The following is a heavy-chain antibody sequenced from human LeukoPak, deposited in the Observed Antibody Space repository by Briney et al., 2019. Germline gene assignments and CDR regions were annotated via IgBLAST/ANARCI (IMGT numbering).Heavy chain of an antibody. Sequence: SETLSLTCTVSGGSISSYYWSWIRQPPGKGPEWIGYIQNRGSTNYNPSLKSRVTLSVDTSKNQFSLKLTSVTAADTAVYYCARDRLGIAVAGDAFDIWGQGTMVTVSS. D-gene: IGHD6-19*01. J-gene: IGHJ3*02. CDR2: IQNRGST. CDR1: GGSISSYY. V-gene: IGHV4-59*01. CDR3: ARDRLGIAVAGDAFDI.